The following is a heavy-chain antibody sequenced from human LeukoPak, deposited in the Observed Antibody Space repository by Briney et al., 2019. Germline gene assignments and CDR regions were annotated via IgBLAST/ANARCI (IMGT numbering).Heavy chain of an antibody. Sequence: SETLSLTCSVSGGSISSSSYYWGWIRQPPGKGLEWFGSIYYSGSTYYNPSLKSRVTISVDTSKNQFSLKLSSVTAADTAVYYCARDSAAGTGTWFDPWGQGTLVTVSS. CDR1: GGSISSSSYY. J-gene: IGHJ5*02. V-gene: IGHV4-39*07. D-gene: IGHD6-13*01. CDR2: IYYSGST. CDR3: ARDSAAGTGTWFDP.